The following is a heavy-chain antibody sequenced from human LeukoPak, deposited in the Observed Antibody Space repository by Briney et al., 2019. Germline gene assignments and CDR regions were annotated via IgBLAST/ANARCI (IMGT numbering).Heavy chain of an antibody. Sequence: ASVKVSCKASGYTFTSYGISWVRQAPGQGLEWMGWISAYNGNTNYAQKLQGRVTMTTDTSTSTAYMELRSLRSDDTAVYYCARDQRTAAIGGRSAGMDVWGQGTTVTVSS. D-gene: IGHD2-2*01. V-gene: IGHV1-18*01. J-gene: IGHJ6*02. CDR2: ISAYNGNT. CDR1: GYTFTSYG. CDR3: ARDQRTAAIGGRSAGMDV.